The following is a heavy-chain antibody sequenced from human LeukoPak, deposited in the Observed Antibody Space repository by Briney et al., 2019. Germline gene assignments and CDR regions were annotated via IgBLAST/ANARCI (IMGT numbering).Heavy chain of an antibody. J-gene: IGHJ4*02. CDR2: ISGNGGYT. CDR1: GFVFSTYA. Sequence: GGSLRLSCAASGFVFSTYAMHWVRQAPVKGLEYVSGISGNGGYTDYANSVKGRFTISRDNFKNTLYLQMGSLRAEDMAVYYCARDLFSGAEMATFDYWGQGTLVTVSS. CDR3: ARDLFSGAEMATFDY. V-gene: IGHV3-64*01. D-gene: IGHD5-24*01.